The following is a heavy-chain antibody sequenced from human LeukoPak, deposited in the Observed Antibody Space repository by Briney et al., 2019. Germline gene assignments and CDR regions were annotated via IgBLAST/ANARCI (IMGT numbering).Heavy chain of an antibody. J-gene: IGHJ3*02. CDR3: AREAFDI. Sequence: ADTLSLTCTVSGDSVSSDSYYWSWIRQPPGRALEWIGDIYYSGGTNYNPSLQSRFTISIDTSKNQFSLQLTSVTAADTAVYYCAREAFDIWGQGTMVTVS. CDR2: IYYSGGT. CDR1: GDSVSSDSYY. V-gene: IGHV4-61*01.